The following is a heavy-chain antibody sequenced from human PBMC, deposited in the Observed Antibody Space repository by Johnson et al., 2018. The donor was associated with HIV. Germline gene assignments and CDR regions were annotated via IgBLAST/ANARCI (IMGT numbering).Heavy chain of an antibody. CDR1: GFTFSSYG. CDR2: ISDSGGST. D-gene: IGHD3-10*01. CDR3: AKSTQANILRESGPYGAFDI. V-gene: IGHV3-23*04. J-gene: IGHJ3*02. Sequence: VQLVESGGGLVQPGRSLRLSCAASGFTFSSYGMHWVRQAPGKGLEWVSAISDSGGSTYFADSVKGRFTLSRDDSKNTLYVQMNSLRAEDTAVYYCAKSTQANILRESGPYGAFDIWGQGTMVTVSS.